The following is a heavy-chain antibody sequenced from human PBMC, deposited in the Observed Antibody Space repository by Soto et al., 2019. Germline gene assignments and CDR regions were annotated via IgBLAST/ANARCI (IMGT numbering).Heavy chain of an antibody. V-gene: IGHV1-69*06. CDR1: GGTLSDHG. D-gene: IGHD3-10*01. CDR2: TIPVFNTA. J-gene: IGHJ3*02. CDR3: ARGVYGSGNYYTGPSAFDI. Sequence: DLEQSGAEVKKPGSSVKVSCKASGGTLSDHGVAWLRQAPGQGLEWMGGTIPVFNTAKYAQKFQGRVTVTADKFTNIAYMELSTLRSDDTAFYFCARGVYGSGNYYTGPSAFDIWGQGTMVIVSS.